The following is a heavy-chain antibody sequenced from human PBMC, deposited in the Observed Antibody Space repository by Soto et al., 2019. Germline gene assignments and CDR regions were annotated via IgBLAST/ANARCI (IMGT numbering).Heavy chain of an antibody. CDR2: ISGSGGST. V-gene: IGHV3-23*01. D-gene: IGHD1-26*01. CDR3: AKAGPLTYYGAYWYFDL. J-gene: IGHJ2*01. CDR1: GFTFSSYA. Sequence: PGGSLRLTCAASGFTFSSYAMSWVRQAPGKGLEWVSAISGSGGSTYYADSVKGRFTISRDNSKNTLYLQMNSLRAEDTAVYYCAKAGPLTYYGAYWYFDLWGRGTLVTVAS.